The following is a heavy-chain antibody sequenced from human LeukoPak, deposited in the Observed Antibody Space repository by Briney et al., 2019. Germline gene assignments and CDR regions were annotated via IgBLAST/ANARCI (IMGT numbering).Heavy chain of an antibody. CDR3: ARDRSEDIVVVPAAIRQYYYYMDV. V-gene: IGHV1-69*13. CDR1: GGTFSSYA. Sequence: ASVKVSCKASGGTFSSYAISWVRQAPGQGLEWMGGIIPIFGTANYAQKFQGRVTITADESTSTAYMELSSLRSEDTAVYYCARDRSEDIVVVPAAIRQYYYYMDVWGKGTTVTVS. CDR2: IIPIFGTA. J-gene: IGHJ6*03. D-gene: IGHD2-2*02.